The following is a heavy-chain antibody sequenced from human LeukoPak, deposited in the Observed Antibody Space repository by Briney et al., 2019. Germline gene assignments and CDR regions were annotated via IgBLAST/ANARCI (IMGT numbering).Heavy chain of an antibody. CDR2: IIPIFGTA. J-gene: IGHJ4*02. CDR1: GGTFSSYA. D-gene: IGHD3-16*01. Sequence: ASVKVSCKASGGTFSSYAISWVRQAPGQGLEWMGGIIPIFGTANYAQKFQGRVTITADKSTSTAYMELSSLGSEDTAVYYCARGMGAYYFDYWGQGTLVTVSS. CDR3: ARGMGAYYFDY. V-gene: IGHV1-69*06.